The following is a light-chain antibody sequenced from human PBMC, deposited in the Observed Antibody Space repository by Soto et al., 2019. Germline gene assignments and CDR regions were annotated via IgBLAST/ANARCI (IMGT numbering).Light chain of an antibody. CDR1: SSDVGGYNY. J-gene: IGLJ1*01. CDR3: SSYTSSSTLGV. V-gene: IGLV2-14*01. Sequence: QSVLTQPASVSGSPGQSITISCTGTSSDVGGYNYVSWYQQHPGKSPKLMIYDVSNRPSGVSNRFSGSKSGNTASLTISGLQAEDEDDDYCSSYTSSSTLGVFGTGTKLTVL. CDR2: DVS.